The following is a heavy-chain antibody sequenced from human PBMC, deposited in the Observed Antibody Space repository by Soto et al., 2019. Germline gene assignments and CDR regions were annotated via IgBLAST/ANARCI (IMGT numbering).Heavy chain of an antibody. D-gene: IGHD6-19*01. J-gene: IGHJ4*02. V-gene: IGHV4-30-4*01. CDR1: GGSISSGDYY. CDR2: IYYSGST. Sequence: QVQLQESGPGLVKPSQTLSLTCTVSGGSISSGDYYWSWIRQPPGKGLEWIGYIYYSGSTYYNPSPRIRVTISLDPSKNQFSLTLSSVTAADTAVYYCARGDIAVAGTSGPSDYWGQGTLVTVSS. CDR3: ARGDIAVAGTSGPSDY.